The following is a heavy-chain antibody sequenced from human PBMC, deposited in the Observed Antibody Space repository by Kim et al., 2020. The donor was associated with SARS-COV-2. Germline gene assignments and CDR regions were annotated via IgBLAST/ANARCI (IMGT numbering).Heavy chain of an antibody. D-gene: IGHD1-1*01. J-gene: IGHJ6*02. CDR2: IYSGGST. Sequence: GGSLRLSCAASGFTVSSNYMSWVRQAPGKGLEWVSVIYSGGSTYYADSVKGRFTISRDNSKNTLYLQMNSLRAEDTAVYYCARESLERRRWDYYYGMDVWGQGTTVTVS. CDR3: ARESLERRRWDYYYGMDV. V-gene: IGHV3-66*01. CDR1: GFTVSSNY.